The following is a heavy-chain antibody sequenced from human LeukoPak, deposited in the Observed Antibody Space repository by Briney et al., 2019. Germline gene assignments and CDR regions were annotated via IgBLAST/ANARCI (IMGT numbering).Heavy chain of an antibody. Sequence: GGSLRLSCAASGFTVSSNYMSWVRQAPGKGLEWVSVIYSGGSTYYADSVKGRFTVSRDNSRNTLFLQMYNLGVEDTAVYSCAKGRYPGSGSYLNSHDDRGQGTLVTVSS. V-gene: IGHV3-53*01. J-gene: IGHJ4*02. CDR3: AKGRYPGSGSYLNSHDD. D-gene: IGHD3-10*01. CDR2: IYSGGST. CDR1: GFTVSSNY.